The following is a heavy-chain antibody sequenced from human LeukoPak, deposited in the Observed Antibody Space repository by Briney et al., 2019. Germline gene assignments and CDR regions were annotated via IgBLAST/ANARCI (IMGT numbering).Heavy chain of an antibody. J-gene: IGHJ4*02. CDR3: AGAPGTVTPDY. Sequence: GGSLRLSCAAAGFTFSDYYMSWIRQAPGKGLEWVSYISSSGTYINYADSVKGRFTISRDNAKNSLYLQMNSPRAEDTALYYCAGAPGTVTPDYWGQGTLVTVSS. CDR1: GFTFSDYY. D-gene: IGHD4-17*01. V-gene: IGHV3-11*03. CDR2: ISSSGTYI.